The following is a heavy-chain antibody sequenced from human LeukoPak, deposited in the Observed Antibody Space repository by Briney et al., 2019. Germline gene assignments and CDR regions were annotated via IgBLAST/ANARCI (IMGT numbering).Heavy chain of an antibody. CDR3: ARNEKNWGSAYAFDI. V-gene: IGHV4-61*02. J-gene: IGHJ3*02. D-gene: IGHD3-16*01. CDR2: IYTSGST. Sequence: PSETLSLTCTVSGGSISSGSYYWSWIREPAGKGLEWIGRIYTSGSTNYNPSLKSRVTISVDTSKNQFSLKLSSVTAADTAVYYCARNEKNWGSAYAFDIWGQGTMVTVSS. CDR1: GGSISSGSYY.